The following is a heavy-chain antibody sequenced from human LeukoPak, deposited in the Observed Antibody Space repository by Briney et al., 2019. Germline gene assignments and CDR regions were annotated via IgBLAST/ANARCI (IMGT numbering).Heavy chain of an antibody. CDR1: GFTVSSNY. Sequence: PGGSLRLSCAASGFTVSSNYVSWVRQAPGKGLEWVSVIYSGGSTYYADSVKGRFTISRDNSKNTLYLQMNSLRAEDTAVYYCARGDYYDSSGYYFDYWGQGTLVTVSS. V-gene: IGHV3-53*01. J-gene: IGHJ4*02. CDR3: ARGDYYDSSGYYFDY. D-gene: IGHD3-22*01. CDR2: IYSGGST.